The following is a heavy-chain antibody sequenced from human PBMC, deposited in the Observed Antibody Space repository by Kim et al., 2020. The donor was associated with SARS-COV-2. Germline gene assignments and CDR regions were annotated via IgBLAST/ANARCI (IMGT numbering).Heavy chain of an antibody. CDR3: AREGSGSYNWFDP. D-gene: IGHD3-10*01. J-gene: IGHJ5*02. V-gene: IGHV1-3*01. Sequence: YSQKFQGRVTITRDTSTSTSYMELSSLTSKDTAVYYCAREGSGSYNWFDPWGQGTLVTVSS.